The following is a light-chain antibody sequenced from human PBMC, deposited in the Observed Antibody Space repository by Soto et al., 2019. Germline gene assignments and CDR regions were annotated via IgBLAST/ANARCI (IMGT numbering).Light chain of an antibody. V-gene: IGLV1-40*01. Sequence: QPVLTQPPSVSGAPGQRVTISCTGSSSNIGADYDVHWYQQVPGTAPKLLIFGNTNRPSGVPDRFSGSKSGTSASLTITGLQTEDEADYYCQSYDSSLSILFGGGTKVTVL. J-gene: IGLJ2*01. CDR2: GNT. CDR1: SSNIGADYD. CDR3: QSYDSSLSIL.